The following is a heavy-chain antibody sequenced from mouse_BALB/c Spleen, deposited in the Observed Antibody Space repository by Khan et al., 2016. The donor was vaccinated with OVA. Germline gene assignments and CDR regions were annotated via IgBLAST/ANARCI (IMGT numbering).Heavy chain of an antibody. Sequence: QIQLVQSGPELKKPGETVKISCKASGYTFTNYGMNWVKQAPGTGLKWMGWINTYTGEPTYADDFKGRFVFSLETSASPAYLQISNLKNEDMTKYCGASISTYWYSDVWGAGTTVTVSS. J-gene: IGHJ1*01. CDR3: ASISTYWYSDV. CDR1: GYTFTNYG. CDR2: INTYTGEP. V-gene: IGHV9-1*02. D-gene: IGHD2-1*01.